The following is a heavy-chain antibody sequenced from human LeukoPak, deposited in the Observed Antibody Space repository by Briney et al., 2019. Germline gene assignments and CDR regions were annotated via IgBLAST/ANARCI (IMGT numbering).Heavy chain of an antibody. D-gene: IGHD6-13*01. CDR2: ISSSSSYI. CDR1: GFTFSSYS. Sequence: GGSLRLSCAASGFTFSSYSMNWVRQAPGKGLEWVSSISSSSSYIYYADSVKGRFTISRDNSKNTLYLQMNSLRADDTAVYYCARFEQQLARTPFFDYWGQGTLVTVSS. V-gene: IGHV3-21*04. J-gene: IGHJ4*02. CDR3: ARFEQQLARTPFFDY.